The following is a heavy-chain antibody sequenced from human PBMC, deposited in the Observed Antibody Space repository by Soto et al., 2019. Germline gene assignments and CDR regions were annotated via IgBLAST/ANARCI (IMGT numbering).Heavy chain of an antibody. J-gene: IGHJ3*02. CDR2: INPATGAA. D-gene: IGHD3-3*01. CDR3: ARGGGVGVAGSAAFDM. CDR1: GYPVTAYY. Sequence: QLHLVQSGAVVKKPGASVTVSCSASGYPVTAYYMHWVRQAPGRGFEWMGGINPATGAAKYTQTFQGRVTMTRDTATSTGFMERSGLTSEDTAGFDWARGGGVGVAGSAAFDMWGQGTVVTVSS. V-gene: IGHV1-2*02.